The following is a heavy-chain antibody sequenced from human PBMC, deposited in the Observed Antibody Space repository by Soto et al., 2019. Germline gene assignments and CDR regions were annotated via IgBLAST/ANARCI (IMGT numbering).Heavy chain of an antibody. V-gene: IGHV3-30*18. CDR1: GFTFSSYG. CDR3: AKAFLYNWNPRV. Sequence: QVQLVESGGGVVQPGRSLRLSCAASGFTFSSYGMHWVRQAPGKGLEWVAVISYDGSNKYYADSVKGRFTISRDNSKNTLYLQMNSLRAEDTAVYYCAKAFLYNWNPRVWGQGTLVTVSS. J-gene: IGHJ4*02. CDR2: ISYDGSNK. D-gene: IGHD1-20*01.